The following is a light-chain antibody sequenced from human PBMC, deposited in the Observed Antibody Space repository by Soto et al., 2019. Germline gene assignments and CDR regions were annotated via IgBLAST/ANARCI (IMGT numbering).Light chain of an antibody. V-gene: IGLV1-51*01. CDR3: GTWDSSLSAYV. J-gene: IGLJ1*01. CDR2: DNN. Sequence: TQPPSVSAAPGQKVTISCSGISSNIGNNYVSWYQQLPGTAPKLLIYDNNKRPSGIPDRFSGSKSGTSATLGITGLQTGDEADYYCGTWDSSLSAYVFGTGTKDTVL. CDR1: SSNIGNNY.